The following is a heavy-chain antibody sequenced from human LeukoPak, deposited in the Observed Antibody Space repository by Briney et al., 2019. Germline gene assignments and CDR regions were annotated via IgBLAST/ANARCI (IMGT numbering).Heavy chain of an antibody. CDR1: GFTFSNFG. Sequence: GGSLRLSCAASGFTFSNFGIHWVRQAPGKGLEWVAVISSDGSNKYYPDSVKGRFSISRDNSKNTLYLQMNSLRAEDTAVYYCAKDTPAEALDYWGQGTLVTVS. CDR2: ISSDGSNK. V-gene: IGHV3-30*18. CDR3: AKDTPAEALDY. J-gene: IGHJ4*02.